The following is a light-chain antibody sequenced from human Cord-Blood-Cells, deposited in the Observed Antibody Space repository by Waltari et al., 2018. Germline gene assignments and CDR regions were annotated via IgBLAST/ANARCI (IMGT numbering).Light chain of an antibody. CDR2: DVS. CDR1: SSDVGGYNY. J-gene: IGLJ2*01. CDR3: SSYTSSSTLV. V-gene: IGLV2-14*01. Sequence: QSALTQPASVSGSPGQSITISCTGTSSDVGGYNYVSWYQQHPGKAPKLMIYDVSKRPSGVSHRFSGSKSGHTASLTISGLQAEDEADYSCSSYTSSSTLVFGGGTKLTVL.